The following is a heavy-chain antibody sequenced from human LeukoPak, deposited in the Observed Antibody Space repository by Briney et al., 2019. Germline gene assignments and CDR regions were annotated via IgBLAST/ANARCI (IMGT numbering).Heavy chain of an antibody. D-gene: IGHD6-19*01. J-gene: IGHJ3*02. Sequence: GGSLRLSCAASGFTSSSYALNWVRQAPGKGLEWVATVSGSGDRMYHADSVKGRFTISRDNSKNTIYLQMNSLRAEDTAVYYCAAQWLVLGAFDIWGQGTMVTVSS. CDR2: VSGSGDRM. V-gene: IGHV3-23*01. CDR1: GFTSSSYA. CDR3: AAQWLVLGAFDI.